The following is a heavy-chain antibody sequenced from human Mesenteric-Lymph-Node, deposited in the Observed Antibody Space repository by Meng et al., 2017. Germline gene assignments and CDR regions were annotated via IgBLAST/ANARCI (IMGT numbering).Heavy chain of an antibody. J-gene: IGHJ4*02. V-gene: IGHV3-23*01. D-gene: IGHD1-26*01. Sequence: GESLKISCAASGFTFSNFAMSWVHQAPGKGLEWVSIISDSGSDTYYADSVKGRFTISRDNSKNTLYLQMNSLRAEDTAVYYCARQKVGACYDWGQGTLVTVSS. CDR2: ISDSGSDT. CDR3: ARQKVGACYD. CDR1: GFTFSNFA.